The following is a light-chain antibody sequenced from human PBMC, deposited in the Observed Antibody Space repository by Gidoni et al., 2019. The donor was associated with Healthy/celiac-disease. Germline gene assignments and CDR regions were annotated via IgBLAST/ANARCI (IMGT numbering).Light chain of an antibody. CDR3: QQSYSTPRP. Sequence: DIQMTQSPSSLSASVGDRVTITCRAKQSLSSYLNWYQQKPGKAPKLLIYDASSLQSGVPSRFSGSGSGTDFTCTISSLQPEDFATYYCQQSYSTPRPFGQGTKLEIK. J-gene: IGKJ2*01. V-gene: IGKV1-39*01. CDR2: DAS. CDR1: QSLSSY.